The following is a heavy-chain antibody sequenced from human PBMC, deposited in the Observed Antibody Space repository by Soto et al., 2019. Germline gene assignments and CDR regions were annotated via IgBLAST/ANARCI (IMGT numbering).Heavy chain of an antibody. J-gene: IGHJ5*02. CDR2: IRNTPYGGTT. CDR3: SRGSFGYYGP. D-gene: IGHD2-2*03. V-gene: IGHV3-49*04. CDR1: GFRFSEHA. Sequence: GVLRLSCNCSGFRFSEHAMTWVRQAPGKGLEWVGFIRNTPYGGTTDYAASVRGRFTISRDDSESIAYLQMNSLKTEDSCVYYCSRGSFGYYGPWGPGTLVTVSS.